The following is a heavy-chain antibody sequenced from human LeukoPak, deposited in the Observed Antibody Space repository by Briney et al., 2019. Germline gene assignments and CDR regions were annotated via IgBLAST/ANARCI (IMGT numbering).Heavy chain of an antibody. CDR3: ARGRDYYDSSGVNWFDP. V-gene: IGHV6-1*01. Sequence: SQTLSLTCAISGDSVSSNSAAWNWIRQSPSRGLEWLGRTYYRSKWYNDYAVSVKSRITINPDTSKNQISLQLNSVTPEDTAVYYCARGRDYYDSSGVNWFDPWGQGTLVTVSS. J-gene: IGHJ5*02. CDR1: GDSVSSNSAA. D-gene: IGHD3-22*01. CDR2: TYYRSKWYN.